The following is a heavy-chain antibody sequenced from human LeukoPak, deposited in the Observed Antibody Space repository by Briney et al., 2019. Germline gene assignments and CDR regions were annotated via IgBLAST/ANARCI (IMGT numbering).Heavy chain of an antibody. D-gene: IGHD3-9*01. CDR1: GFPFIYYW. CDR3: ARLDRYGDF. Sequence: GESLKISFQGSGFPFIYYWISWVRPMPGKGLEWMGKIDASDSYTKYSPSFQGHVTISADRSINTAYLQWSSLKASDTAMYYCARLDRYGDFWGQGTPVTVSS. CDR2: IDASDSYT. J-gene: IGHJ4*02. V-gene: IGHV5-10-1*01.